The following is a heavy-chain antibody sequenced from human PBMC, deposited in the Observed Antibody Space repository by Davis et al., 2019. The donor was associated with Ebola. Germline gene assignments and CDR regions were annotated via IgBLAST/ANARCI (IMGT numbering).Heavy chain of an antibody. CDR2: ISYDGSNK. Sequence: GGSLRLSCAASGFTFSSYAMHWVRQAPGKGLEWVAVISYDGSNKYYADSVKGRFTISRDNSKNTLYLQMNSLRAEDTAVYYCAKDSARKWFAFPVYYYYYGMDVWGQGTTVTVSS. V-gene: IGHV3-30-3*01. CDR1: GFTFSSYA. CDR3: AKDSARKWFAFPVYYYYYGMDV. J-gene: IGHJ6*02. D-gene: IGHD3-10*01.